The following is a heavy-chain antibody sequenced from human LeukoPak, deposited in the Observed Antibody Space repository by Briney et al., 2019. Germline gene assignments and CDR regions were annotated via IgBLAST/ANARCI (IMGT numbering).Heavy chain of an antibody. CDR1: GYTLTELS. J-gene: IGHJ3*02. D-gene: IGHD6-19*01. CDR3: ASGRGYSSSVGAFDI. Sequence: ASVKVSCKVSGYTLTELSMHWVRQAPGKGLEWMGGFDPEDGETIYAQKFQGRVTMTRDMSTSTVYMELSSLRSEDTAVYYCASGRGYSSSVGAFDIWGQGTMVTVSS. CDR2: FDPEDGET. V-gene: IGHV1-24*01.